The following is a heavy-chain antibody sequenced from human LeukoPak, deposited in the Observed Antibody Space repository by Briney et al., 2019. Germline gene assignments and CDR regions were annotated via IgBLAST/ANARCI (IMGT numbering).Heavy chain of an antibody. CDR1: GGSISSSSYY. CDR3: AKFMFDAFDI. CDR2: INHSGST. V-gene: IGHV4-39*07. Sequence: SETLSLTCTVSGGSISSSSYYWSWIRQPPGKGLEWIGEINHSGSTNYNPSLKSRVTISVDTSKNQFSLKLSSVTAADTAVYYCAKFMFDAFDIWGQGTMVTVSS. D-gene: IGHD3-10*02. J-gene: IGHJ3*02.